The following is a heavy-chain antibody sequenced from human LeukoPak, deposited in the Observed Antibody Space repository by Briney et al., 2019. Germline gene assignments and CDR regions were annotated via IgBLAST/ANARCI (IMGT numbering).Heavy chain of an antibody. J-gene: IGHJ4*02. CDR1: GFSFSSYA. CDR3: AKRSGYTTGWFFDF. Sequence: GGSLRLSSAASGFSFSSYAMSWVRQAPGKGLEWVSSISASGDNTYYAESVKGRFTISRDNSKNTLFLQMNSRRAEDTAVFYCAKRSGYTTGWFFDFWGQGTLVTVSS. V-gene: IGHV3-23*01. CDR2: ISASGDNT. D-gene: IGHD6-19*01.